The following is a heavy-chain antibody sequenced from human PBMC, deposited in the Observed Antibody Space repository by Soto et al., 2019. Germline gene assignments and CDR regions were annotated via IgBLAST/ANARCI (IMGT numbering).Heavy chain of an antibody. Sequence: GGSLRLSCAASGFTFSSYAMSWVRQAPGKGLEWVSAISGSGGSTYYADSVKGRFTISRDNSKNTLYLQMNSLRAEDTAVYYCAKGVASSGYDKKPPPNYWGQGTLVTVSS. CDR1: GFTFSSYA. CDR2: ISGSGGST. V-gene: IGHV3-23*01. D-gene: IGHD5-12*01. J-gene: IGHJ4*02. CDR3: AKGVASSGYDKKPPPNY.